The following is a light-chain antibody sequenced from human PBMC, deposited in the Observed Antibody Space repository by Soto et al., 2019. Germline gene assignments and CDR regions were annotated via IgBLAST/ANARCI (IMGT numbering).Light chain of an antibody. CDR1: QSVSTF. J-gene: IGKJ4*01. V-gene: IGKV3-11*01. CDR3: QQRSNWLT. CDR2: DAS. Sequence: EIVLTQSPATLSLSPGERATLSCRASQSVSTFLAWFQHKPGQAPRLLIYDASKRATGIPARFSGSGSGTDFTLTLSSLEPEDFAVYYCQQRSNWLTFGGGTKVDIK.